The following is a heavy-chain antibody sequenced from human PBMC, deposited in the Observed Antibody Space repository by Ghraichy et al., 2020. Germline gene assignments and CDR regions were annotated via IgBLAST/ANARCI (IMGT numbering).Heavy chain of an antibody. Sequence: GGSLNISCAGSGFTISSYNMNWVRRAPGKGLEWVSSISTSTSYMSYADSVKGRFTISRDNAKNSLYLQMNSLRAEDTAVYYCARDYYYYYMDVWGKGTTVTVSS. CDR2: ISTSTSYM. CDR1: GFTISSYN. J-gene: IGHJ6*03. CDR3: ARDYYYYYMDV. V-gene: IGHV3-21*01.